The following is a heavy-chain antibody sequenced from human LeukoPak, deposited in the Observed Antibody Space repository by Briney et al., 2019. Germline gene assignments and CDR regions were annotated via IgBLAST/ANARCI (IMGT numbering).Heavy chain of an antibody. CDR3: ARDLRGIAV. CDR2: IYYSGST. V-gene: IGHV4-59*01. CDR1: GGSFSGYY. Sequence: SETLSLTCAVYGGSFSGYYWSWVRQPPGKGLEWIGYIYYSGSTNYNPSLKSRVTISVDTSKNQFSLKLSSVTAADTAVYYCARDLRGIAVWGQGTLVTVSS. D-gene: IGHD6-19*01. J-gene: IGHJ4*02.